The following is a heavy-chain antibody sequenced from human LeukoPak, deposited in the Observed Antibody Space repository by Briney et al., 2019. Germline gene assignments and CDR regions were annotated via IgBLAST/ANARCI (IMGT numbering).Heavy chain of an antibody. J-gene: IGHJ4*02. CDR3: ARDFTGGNYFNDY. D-gene: IGHD1-26*01. CDR1: GGSISSGTYY. Sequence: PSETLSLTCTVSGGSISSGTYYWTWIRQPAGKGLEWIGRIYTSGSTNYNPSLKSRVTISVDTSKNQFSLKLRSVTAADTAVYYCARDFTGGNYFNDYWGQGTLVTVSS. V-gene: IGHV4-61*02. CDR2: IYTSGST.